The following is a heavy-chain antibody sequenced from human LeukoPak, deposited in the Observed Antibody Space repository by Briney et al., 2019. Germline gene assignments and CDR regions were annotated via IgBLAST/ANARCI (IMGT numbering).Heavy chain of an antibody. CDR1: GGSFSGYY. CDR2: INHSGST. J-gene: IGHJ6*03. D-gene: IGHD3-22*01. Sequence: SETLSLTCAVYGGSFSGYYWSWIRQPPGKGLEWSGEINHSGSTNYNPSLKSRVTISVDTSKNQFSLKLSSVTAADTAVYYCARGIHYYDSSGAYYYYYMDVWGKGTTVTVSS. V-gene: IGHV4-34*01. CDR3: ARGIHYYDSSGAYYYYYMDV.